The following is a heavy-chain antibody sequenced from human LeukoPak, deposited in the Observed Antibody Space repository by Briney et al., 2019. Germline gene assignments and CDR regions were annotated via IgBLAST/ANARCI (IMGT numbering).Heavy chain of an antibody. D-gene: IGHD1-26*01. CDR1: GGSISSYY. J-gene: IGHJ6*02. CDR2: IYYSGST. Sequence: SETLALTCTVSGGSISSYYWSWIRQPPGKGLEGIGYIYYSGSTNYNPSLKSRVTISVDTSKTQFSLKLSSVTAADTAVYYCARDKGYSGSYNYYYGMDVWGQGTTVTVSS. CDR3: ARDKGYSGSYNYYYGMDV. V-gene: IGHV4-59*01.